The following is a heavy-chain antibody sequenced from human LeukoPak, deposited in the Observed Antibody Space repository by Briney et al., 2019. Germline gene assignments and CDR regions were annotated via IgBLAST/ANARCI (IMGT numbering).Heavy chain of an antibody. CDR3: ARPMYSSSWYTYYFDY. V-gene: IGHV1-3*01. D-gene: IGHD6-13*01. Sequence: ASVKVSCTASGYTFTSYAMHWVRQAPGQRLEWMGWINAGNGNTKYSQKFQGRVTITRDTSASTAYMELSSLRSEDTAVYYCARPMYSSSWYTYYFDYWGQGTLVTVSS. J-gene: IGHJ4*02. CDR1: GYTFTSYA. CDR2: INAGNGNT.